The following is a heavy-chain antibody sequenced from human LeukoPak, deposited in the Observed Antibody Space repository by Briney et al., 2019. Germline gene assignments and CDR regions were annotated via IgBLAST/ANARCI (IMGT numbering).Heavy chain of an antibody. D-gene: IGHD3-10*01. Sequence: SETLSLTCAVYGGSFSGYYWSLIRQPPGKGLEWIGEINHSGSTNYNPSLKSRVTISVDTSKNQFSLKLSSVTAADTAVYYCARELPYGSGSYLGYNWFDPWGQGTLVTVSS. V-gene: IGHV4-34*01. J-gene: IGHJ5*02. CDR2: INHSGST. CDR1: GGSFSGYY. CDR3: ARELPYGSGSYLGYNWFDP.